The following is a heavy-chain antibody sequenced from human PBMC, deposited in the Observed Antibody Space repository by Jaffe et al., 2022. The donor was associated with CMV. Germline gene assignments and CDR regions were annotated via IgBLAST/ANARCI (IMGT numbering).Heavy chain of an antibody. Sequence: QVQLVQSGAEVKKPGASVKVSCKASGYTFTSYYMHWVRQAPGQGLEWMGIINPSGGSTSYAQKFQGRVTMTRDTSTSTVYMELSSLRSEDTAVYYCARGAGFLEYHYYMDVWGKGTTVTVSS. CDR2: INPSGGST. V-gene: IGHV1-46*01. D-gene: IGHD3-3*01. CDR3: ARGAGFLEYHYYMDV. J-gene: IGHJ6*03. CDR1: GYTFTSYY.